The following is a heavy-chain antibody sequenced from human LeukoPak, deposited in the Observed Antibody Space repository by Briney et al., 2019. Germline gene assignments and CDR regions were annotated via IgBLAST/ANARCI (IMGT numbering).Heavy chain of an antibody. J-gene: IGHJ4*02. CDR3: ARGGVFGVVGH. CDR1: GFTFSSYS. V-gene: IGHV3-48*01. D-gene: IGHD3-3*01. CDR2: ISSSSSTI. Sequence: RGSLRLSCAASGFTFSSYSMNWVRQAPGKGLEWVSYISSSSSTIYYADSVKGRFTISRDNAKNSLYLQMNSLRAEDTAVYYCARGGVFGVVGHWGQGTLVTVSS.